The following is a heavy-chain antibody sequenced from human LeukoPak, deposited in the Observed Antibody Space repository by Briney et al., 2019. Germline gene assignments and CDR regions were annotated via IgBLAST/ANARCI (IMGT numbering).Heavy chain of an antibody. D-gene: IGHD6-6*01. CDR1: GYTFTGYY. J-gene: IGHJ4*02. V-gene: IGHV1-2*02. CDR3: VREGYSTSSGPLGY. Sequence: ASVKVSCKASGYTFTGYYMHWVRQAPGQGLEWMGWISPDSGATNYAQKFQGRVTMTRDTSISTAYMELSSLRSDDTAVYFCVREGYSTSSGPLGYWGQGTLVTVSS. CDR2: ISPDSGAT.